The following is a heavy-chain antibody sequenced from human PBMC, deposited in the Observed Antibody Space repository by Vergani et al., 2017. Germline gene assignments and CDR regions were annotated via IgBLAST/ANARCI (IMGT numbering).Heavy chain of an antibody. CDR2: FYTGGGT. Sequence: QVQLQESGPGLVRPSQTLSLTCPVSGASISSGSYYWSWFRQPAGKRLEWIGRFYTGGGTNYNPSLKSRVTISVDTSKNQFSLQLSSVTAADTAVYYCARDPLYSNTWPFLLLEMDVWGQGTTVTVSS. J-gene: IGHJ6*02. CDR3: ARDPLYSNTWPFLLLEMDV. V-gene: IGHV4-61*02. CDR1: GASISSGSYY. D-gene: IGHD6-13*01.